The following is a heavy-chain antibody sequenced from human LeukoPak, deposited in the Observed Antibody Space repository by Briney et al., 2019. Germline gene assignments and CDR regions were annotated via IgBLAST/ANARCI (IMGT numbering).Heavy chain of an antibody. V-gene: IGHV4-30-2*01. Sequence: PSETLSLTCTVSGGSITSAGYSWSWVRQPAGKGLEWIGYIYISGGTYYNPSLETRAAISLDKSKNQFSLSLTSVSAADTAVYYCARRPTGLLLDPWGQGILVSVSS. CDR3: ARRPTGLLLDP. J-gene: IGHJ5*02. CDR1: GGSITSAGYS. D-gene: IGHD3-9*01. CDR2: IYISGGT.